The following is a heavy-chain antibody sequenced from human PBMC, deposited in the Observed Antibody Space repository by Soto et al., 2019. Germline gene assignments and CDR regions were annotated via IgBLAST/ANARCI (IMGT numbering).Heavy chain of an antibody. V-gene: IGHV4-31*03. D-gene: IGHD2-2*01. CDR3: AREQLTRLEDCSSTSCAGPDAFDI. CDR1: GGSISSGGYY. CDR2: IYYSGST. Sequence: SETLSLTCTVSGGSISSGGYYWSWIRQHPGKGLEWIGYIYYSGSTYYNPSPKSRVTISVDTSKNQFSLKLSSVTAADTAVYYCAREQLTRLEDCSSTSCAGPDAFDIWGQGTMVTVSS. J-gene: IGHJ3*02.